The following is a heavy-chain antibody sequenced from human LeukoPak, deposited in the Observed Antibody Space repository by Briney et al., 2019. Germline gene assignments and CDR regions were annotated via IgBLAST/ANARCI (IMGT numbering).Heavy chain of an antibody. CDR1: GFTFSSYG. V-gene: IGHV3-33*01. CDR2: IRYDGSKK. J-gene: IGHJ4*02. CDR3: ARVAKYYYGSGTYYFFEH. Sequence: GGSLRLSCAASGFTFSSYGMHWVRQAPGKGLEWVAVIRYDGSKKYYADSVKGRFTISRDNSKNTLYLQMNSLRVEDTAVYYCARVAKYYYGSGTYYFFEHWGQGAPVTASS. D-gene: IGHD3-10*01.